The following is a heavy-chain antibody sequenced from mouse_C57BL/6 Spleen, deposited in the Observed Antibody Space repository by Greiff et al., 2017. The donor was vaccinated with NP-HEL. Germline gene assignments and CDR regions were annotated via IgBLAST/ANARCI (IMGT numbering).Heavy chain of an antibody. D-gene: IGHD1-1*01. CDR2: ISNGGGST. CDR1: GFTFSDYY. Sequence: EVKLVESGGGLVQPGGSLKLSCAASGFTFSDYYMYWVRQTPEKRLEWVAYISNGGGSTYYPDTVKGRFTISRDNAKNTLYMQMSRLKSEDTAMYYCARRGPVVWYFDVWGTGTTVTVSS. V-gene: IGHV5-12*01. J-gene: IGHJ1*03. CDR3: ARRGPVVWYFDV.